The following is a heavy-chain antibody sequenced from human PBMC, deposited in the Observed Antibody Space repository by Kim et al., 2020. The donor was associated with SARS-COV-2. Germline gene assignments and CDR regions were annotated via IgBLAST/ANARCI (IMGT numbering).Heavy chain of an antibody. V-gene: IGHV4-39*07. CDR1: GGSISSSSYY. Sequence: SETLSLTCTVSGGSISSSSYYWGWIRQPPGKGLEWIGSIYYSGSTYYNPSLKSRVTISVDTSKNQFSLKLSSVTAADTAVYYCARDNGGGYFDLWGRGTLVTVSS. D-gene: IGHD3-10*01. CDR3: ARDNGGGYFDL. J-gene: IGHJ2*01. CDR2: IYYSGST.